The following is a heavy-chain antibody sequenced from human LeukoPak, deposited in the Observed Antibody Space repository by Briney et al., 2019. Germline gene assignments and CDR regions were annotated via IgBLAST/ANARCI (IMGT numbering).Heavy chain of an antibody. V-gene: IGHV1-18*01. D-gene: IGHD3-22*01. Sequence: ASVKVSCKASGYTFTSYGISWVRQAPGQGLEWMGWISAYNGNTNYAQKLQGRVTMTTDTSTSTAYMELRSLRSDDTAVYCCARVGYDSSGYYYVYFDYWGQGTLVTVSS. CDR2: ISAYNGNT. CDR1: GYTFTSYG. J-gene: IGHJ4*02. CDR3: ARVGYDSSGYYYVYFDY.